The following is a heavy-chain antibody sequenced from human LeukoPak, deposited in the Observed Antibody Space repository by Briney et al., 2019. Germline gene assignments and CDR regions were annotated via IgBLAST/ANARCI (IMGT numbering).Heavy chain of an antibody. D-gene: IGHD6-13*01. Sequence: GASVKVSCKASGYTFTSYAMNWVRQAPGQGLEWMGWINTNTGNPTYAQGFTGRFVFSLDTSVSTAYLQISSLKAEDTAVYYCARDAAAGTYYYYMDVWGKGTTVTVSS. J-gene: IGHJ6*03. CDR3: ARDAAAGTYYYYMDV. CDR2: INTNTGNP. V-gene: IGHV7-4-1*02. CDR1: GYTFTSYA.